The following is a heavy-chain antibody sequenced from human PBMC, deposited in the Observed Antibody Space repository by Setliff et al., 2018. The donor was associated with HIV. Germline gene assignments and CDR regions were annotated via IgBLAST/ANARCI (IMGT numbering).Heavy chain of an antibody. CDR1: GYIFTSYD. Sequence: ASVKVSCKASGYIFTSYDIHWVRQATGQGLEWMGRMSPKSDNTGNTQKFRGRITMTRDTSTNTAYMELSSLTSDDTAVYYCARGLNVLSGYTWVVWGQGTPVTVS. D-gene: IGHD3-3*01. CDR3: ARGLNVLSGYTWVV. CDR2: MSPKSDNT. V-gene: IGHV1-8*02. J-gene: IGHJ4*02.